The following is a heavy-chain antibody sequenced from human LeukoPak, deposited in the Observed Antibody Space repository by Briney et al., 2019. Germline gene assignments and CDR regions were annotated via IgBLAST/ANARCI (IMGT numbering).Heavy chain of an antibody. CDR2: IRWNSGSI. Sequence: GGSLRLSCAAAGFTFDDYAMHWVRQAHGKGLGWDSGIRWNSGSIGYADSVKGRFTICRDNAKNSLYLQMNSLRAEDTALYYCAKDSTYYYDSSGYAFDIWGQGTMVTVSS. CDR1: GFTFDDYA. V-gene: IGHV3-9*01. J-gene: IGHJ3*02. CDR3: AKDSTYYYDSSGYAFDI. D-gene: IGHD3-22*01.